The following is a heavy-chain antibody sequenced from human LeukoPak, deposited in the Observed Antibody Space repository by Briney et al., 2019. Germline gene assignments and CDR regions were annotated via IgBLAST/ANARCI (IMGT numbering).Heavy chain of an antibody. CDR1: GFTFSNHW. J-gene: IGHJ4*02. V-gene: IGHV3-7*01. Sequence: GGSLRLSCAASGFTFSNHWMSWVRQAPGKGLEWVANMNLDGSEKYYVDSVKGRFTISRDNAKNSLYLQMNSLTAEDTAVYYCARDDYGPATYGGQGTLVTVSS. CDR3: ARDDYGPATY. D-gene: IGHD4-17*01. CDR2: MNLDGSEK.